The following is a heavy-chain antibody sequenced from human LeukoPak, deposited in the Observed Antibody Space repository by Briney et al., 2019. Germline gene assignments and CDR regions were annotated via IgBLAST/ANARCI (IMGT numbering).Heavy chain of an antibody. V-gene: IGHV1-2*02. Sequence: ASVKVSCKASGYTFTGYYMHWVRQAPGQGLEWMGWINPNSGGTNYAQKFQGRVTMTRDTSISTAYMELSRLRSDDTAVYYCARAIDYYGSGSYYNPLDYWGQRTLVTVSS. J-gene: IGHJ4*02. D-gene: IGHD3-10*01. CDR3: ARAIDYYGSGSYYNPLDY. CDR1: GYTFTGYY. CDR2: INPNSGGT.